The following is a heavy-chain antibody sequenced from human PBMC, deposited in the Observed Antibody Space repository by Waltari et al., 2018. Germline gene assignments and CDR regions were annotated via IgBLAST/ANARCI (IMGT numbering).Heavy chain of an antibody. CDR3: ARGLDNAKIGY. CDR2: IHPSGST. V-gene: IGHV4-34*01. Sequence: QVQLQQWGAGLLKSSETLSLTCAVYGGSFSGYYGSWIRQTPGKEWEWIGDIHPSGSTDYKSSLQNRVTILLDTSKTQLSLKLTSVTAADSAVYYCARGLDNAKIGYWGQGTLVTVSS. J-gene: IGHJ4*02. CDR1: GGSFSGYY. D-gene: IGHD1-20*01.